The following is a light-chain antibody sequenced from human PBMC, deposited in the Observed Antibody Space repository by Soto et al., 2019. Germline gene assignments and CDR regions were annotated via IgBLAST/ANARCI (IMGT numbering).Light chain of an antibody. J-gene: IGKJ2*01. CDR3: EQSYSTPPT. CDR1: QSISSY. CDR2: AAS. V-gene: IGKV1-39*01. Sequence: DIQMTQSPSSLSASVGDRVTITCRASQSISSYLNWYQQKPGKAPKLLIYAASSLQSGVPSRFSGSGSGTYFTLTIGSLQPEDFATYYCEQSYSTPPTLGQGTKLEI.